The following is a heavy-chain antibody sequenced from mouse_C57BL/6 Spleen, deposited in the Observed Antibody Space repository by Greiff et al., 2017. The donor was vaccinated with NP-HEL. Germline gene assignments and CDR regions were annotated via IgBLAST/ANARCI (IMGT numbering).Heavy chain of an antibody. CDR2: IYPGSGNT. V-gene: IGHV1-66*01. CDR3: AATGRNYFDY. D-gene: IGHD4-1*02. Sequence: VQLQQSGPELVKPGASVKISCKASGYSFTSYYIHWVKQRPGQGLEWIGWIYPGSGNTKYNEKFKGKATLTADTSSSTAYMQLSSLTSEDSAVYYCAATGRNYFDYWGQGTTLTVSS. CDR1: GYSFTSYY. J-gene: IGHJ2*01.